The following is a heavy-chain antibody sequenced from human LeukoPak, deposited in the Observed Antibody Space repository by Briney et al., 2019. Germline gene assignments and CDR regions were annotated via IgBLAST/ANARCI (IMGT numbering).Heavy chain of an antibody. V-gene: IGHV5-51*01. J-gene: IGHJ5*02. CDR3: ARSQGYCSGGSCLQGDWFDP. CDR2: IYPADSDT. CDR1: GYTFPSYW. D-gene: IGHD2-15*01. Sequence: GESLRISCKGSGYTFPSYWIGWVRQMPGKGLEYMGIIYPADSDTRYSPSFQGQVTISADKSISTAYLQWGSLKASDTAMYYCARSQGYCSGGSCLQGDWFDPWGQGTLVTVSS.